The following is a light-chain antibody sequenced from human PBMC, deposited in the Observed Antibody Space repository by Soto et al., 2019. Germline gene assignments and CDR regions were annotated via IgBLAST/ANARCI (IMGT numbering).Light chain of an antibody. J-gene: IGLJ2*01. CDR3: CSYTGSSTPVV. CDR2: DVS. V-gene: IGLV2-14*03. Sequence: QSVLTQPASGSGSPGQSITISCTGTSSDVGGYNYVSWYQQHPGKAPKLMIYDVSNRPSGVSNRFSGSKSGNTASLTISGLQAEDEADYYCCSYTGSSTPVVFGGGTQLTVL. CDR1: SSDVGGYNY.